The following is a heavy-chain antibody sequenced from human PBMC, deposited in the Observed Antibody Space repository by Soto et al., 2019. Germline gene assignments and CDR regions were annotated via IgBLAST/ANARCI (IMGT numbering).Heavy chain of an antibody. CDR1: GFTFSSYG. D-gene: IGHD6-13*01. CDR3: ARLGGEEQQLVPTDY. CDR2: IWYDGSNK. Sequence: GGSLRLSCAASGFTFSSYGMHWVRQAPGKGLEWVAVIWYDGSNKYYADSVKGRFTISRDNSKNTLYLQMNSLRAEDTAVYYCARLGGEEQQLVPTDYWGQGTLVTVSS. J-gene: IGHJ4*02. V-gene: IGHV3-33*01.